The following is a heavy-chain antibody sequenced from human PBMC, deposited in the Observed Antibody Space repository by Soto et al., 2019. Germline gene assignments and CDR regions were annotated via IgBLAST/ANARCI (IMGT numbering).Heavy chain of an antibody. CDR1: GYTFTSYA. CDR2: INAGNGNT. V-gene: IGHV1-3*01. D-gene: IGHD3-16*01. J-gene: IGHJ4*02. Sequence: QVQLVQSGAEVKKPGASVKVSYKASGYTFTSYAMHWVRQAPGQRLEWMGWINAGNGNTKYSQKFQGRVTITRDTSASTAYMELSSLRSEDTAVYYCARGRGMITFGGVIDYWGQGTLVTVSS. CDR3: ARGRGMITFGGVIDY.